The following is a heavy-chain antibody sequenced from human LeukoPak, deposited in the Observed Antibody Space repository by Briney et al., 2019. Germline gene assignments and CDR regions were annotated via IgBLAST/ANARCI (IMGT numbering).Heavy chain of an antibody. D-gene: IGHD2-2*01. CDR3: VRTRLSDHIVPAAERADDACDM. V-gene: IGHV4-39*07. Sequence: GSLRLSCAASGLTFSSYAMSWVRQAPGKGLEWIGSIYYSGSTYYNPSLKSRVTISVDTSKNQFSLKLSSVAAADTAVYFCVRTRLSDHIVPAAERADDACDMWGQGTMVTVSS. CDR2: IYYSGST. CDR1: GLTFSSYA. J-gene: IGHJ3*02.